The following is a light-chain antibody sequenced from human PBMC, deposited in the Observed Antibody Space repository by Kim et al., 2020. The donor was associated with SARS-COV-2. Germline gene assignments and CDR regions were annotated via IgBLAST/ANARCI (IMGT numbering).Light chain of an antibody. CDR2: YDS. J-gene: IGLJ3*02. CDR1: NIGSKS. Sequence: APGTPARITCGRNNIGSKSVRWYQQEPGQAPVLVIYYDSDRPSGIPERFSGSSSGNTATLTISRVEAGDEADYYCQVWDSSSDHWVFGGGTQLTVL. CDR3: QVWDSSSDHWV. V-gene: IGLV3-21*04.